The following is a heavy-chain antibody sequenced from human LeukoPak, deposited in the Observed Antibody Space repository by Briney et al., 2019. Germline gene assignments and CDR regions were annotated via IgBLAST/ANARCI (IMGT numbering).Heavy chain of an antibody. CDR1: GFTLSAYA. CDR3: AKEGLGSSWYPNYFDY. Sequence: GGSLSLSCAASGFTLSAYAMHWVRQAPGQGLEWVALISYDGSNKYYADFVKGRFTISRDSSKNTLYLQVNSLRAEDTAVYYCAKEGLGSSWYPNYFDYWGQGTLVTVSS. D-gene: IGHD6-13*01. J-gene: IGHJ4*02. CDR2: ISYDGSNK. V-gene: IGHV3-30*18.